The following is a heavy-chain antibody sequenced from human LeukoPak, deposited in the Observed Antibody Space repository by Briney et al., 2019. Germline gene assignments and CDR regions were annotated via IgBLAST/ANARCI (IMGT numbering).Heavy chain of an antibody. CDR3: ARGPLSGVGSSSIYYFDY. Sequence: SETLSLTCTVSGGSVSSYYWSWIRQHPGKGLEWIGYIYYSGSTYYNPSLKSRVTMSVDTSKNQFSLRLSSVTAADTAVFYCARGPLSGVGSSSIYYFDYWGQGTLVTVSS. V-gene: IGHV4-59*08. CDR2: IYYSGST. J-gene: IGHJ4*02. CDR1: GGSVSSYY. D-gene: IGHD3-10*01.